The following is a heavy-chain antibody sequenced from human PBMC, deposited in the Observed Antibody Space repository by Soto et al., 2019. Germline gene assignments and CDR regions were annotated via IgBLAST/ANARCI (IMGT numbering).Heavy chain of an antibody. J-gene: IGHJ4*02. Sequence: HEHLVQSGAEVKRPGASLKVSCKASGYSFTGYYIHWVRQAPGQGLEWMGWINPDSGATNYAQNFQGRVTLTSDTSISTAPMDLTSLTSDDTAVYYCARGDYGTGGYPFPYFDYWGQGTLLIVSS. D-gene: IGHD2-8*02. CDR3: ARGDYGTGGYPFPYFDY. CDR2: INPDSGAT. CDR1: GYSFTGYY. V-gene: IGHV1-2*02.